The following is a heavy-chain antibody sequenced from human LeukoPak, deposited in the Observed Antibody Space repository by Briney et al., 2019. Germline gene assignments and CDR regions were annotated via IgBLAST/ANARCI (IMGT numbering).Heavy chain of an antibody. Sequence: GGSLRLSCAASGFTFSNYFMNWVRQAPGKGLEWVPYISGSSNIIYYADSVKGRFIISRDNAKNSLFLQMNSLRDEDTAVYYCAREGFYGSGRGADFDYWGQGTLVTVSS. D-gene: IGHD3-10*01. CDR3: AREGFYGSGRGADFDY. CDR1: GFTFSNYF. V-gene: IGHV3-48*02. J-gene: IGHJ4*02. CDR2: ISGSSNII.